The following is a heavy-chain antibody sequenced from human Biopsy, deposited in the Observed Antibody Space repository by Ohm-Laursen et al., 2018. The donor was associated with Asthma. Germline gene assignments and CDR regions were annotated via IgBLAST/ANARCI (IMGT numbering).Heavy chain of an antibody. CDR2: ISWNSATI. V-gene: IGHV3-9*01. CDR3: AKVRSDWVITESFDY. Sequence: SLRLSCSASGFKFDEYTMHWVRQAPGKGLEWVSGISWNSATIGYVDSVEGRFTISRDNAKNSVFLHMDSLRPEDTAFYYCAKVRSDWVITESFDYWGQGVLVTVSS. CDR1: GFKFDEYT. J-gene: IGHJ4*02. D-gene: IGHD3-22*01.